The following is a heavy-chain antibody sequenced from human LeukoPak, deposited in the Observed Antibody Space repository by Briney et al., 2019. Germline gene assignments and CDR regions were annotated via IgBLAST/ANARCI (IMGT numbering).Heavy chain of an antibody. V-gene: IGHV3-7*01. CDR1: GFTFSSYW. J-gene: IGHJ4*02. D-gene: IGHD6-19*01. CDR3: ANSIAVAGKPFDY. Sequence: GGSLRLSCAASGFTFSSYWMSWVRQAPGKGLEWVANIKQDGSEKYYVDSVKGRFTISRDNAKNSLYLQMNSLRAEDTAVYYCANSIAVAGKPFDYWGQGTLVTVSS. CDR2: IKQDGSEK.